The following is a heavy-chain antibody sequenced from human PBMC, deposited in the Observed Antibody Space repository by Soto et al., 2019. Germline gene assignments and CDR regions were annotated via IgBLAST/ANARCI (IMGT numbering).Heavy chain of an antibody. Sequence: QITLKESGPTLVKPTQPLTLTCTFSGFSLSTSGVGVGWIRQPPGKALEWLTLIYWNDDKRYSPSLKSRLTINKDTSKIQLVLTMTNMDPVDTATYYCAHAAFDSGYGYGLDVWGQGTTVTVSS. CDR3: AHAAFDSGYGYGLDV. V-gene: IGHV2-5*01. CDR2: IYWNDDK. J-gene: IGHJ6*02. D-gene: IGHD5-12*01. CDR1: GFSLSTSGVG.